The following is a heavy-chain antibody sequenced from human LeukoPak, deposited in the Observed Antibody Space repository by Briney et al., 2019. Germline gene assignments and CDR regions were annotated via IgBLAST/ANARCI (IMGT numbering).Heavy chain of an antibody. Sequence: ASVKVSCKASGYTFTTYAMNWVRQAPGQGLEWVGWINPKNGGSNYAQKFQGRVTMTRDRSISAAYMELSRLTSDDTAVYYCACAGCGESQINWSARGGQGTLVTVSS. J-gene: IGHJ5*02. CDR3: ACAGCGESQINWSAR. V-gene: IGHV1-2*02. CDR1: GYTFTTYA. CDR2: INPKNGGS. D-gene: IGHD7-27*01.